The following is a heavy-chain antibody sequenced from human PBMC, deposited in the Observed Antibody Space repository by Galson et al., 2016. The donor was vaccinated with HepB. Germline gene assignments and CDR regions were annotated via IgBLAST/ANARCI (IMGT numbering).Heavy chain of an antibody. CDR1: GFSFSTSG. CDR2: ITAGGGTT. Sequence: SLRLSCAASGFSFSTSGMSWVRQAPGRGLEWVSGITAGGGTTHYANSVKGRFTISRDNSNNTLDLYMNSLRAVDTAVYYCGKHGGFDYWGQGALVTVSS. CDR3: GKHGGFDY. J-gene: IGHJ4*02. V-gene: IGHV3-23*01. D-gene: IGHD3-16*01.